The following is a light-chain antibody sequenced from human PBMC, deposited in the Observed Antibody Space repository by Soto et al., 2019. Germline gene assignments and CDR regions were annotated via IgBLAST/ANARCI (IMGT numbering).Light chain of an antibody. CDR2: DVS. V-gene: IGLV2-14*03. CDR1: SSDIGTYNY. CDR3: SSYTSSRTVV. J-gene: IGLJ2*01. Sequence: QSVLTQPASVSGSPGQSITISCTGTSSDIGTYNYVSWYQHHPGKVPKLMIYDVSNRPSGVSNRFSGSKSGNTASLTISGLQAEDEADYYCSSYTSSRTVVFGGGTKVTVL.